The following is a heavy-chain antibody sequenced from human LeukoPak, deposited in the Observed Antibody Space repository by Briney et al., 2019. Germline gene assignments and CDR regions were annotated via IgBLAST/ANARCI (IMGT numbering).Heavy chain of an antibody. J-gene: IGHJ3*02. CDR1: GFTFSSYG. D-gene: IGHD3-9*01. V-gene: IGHV3-30*18. CDR3: ANEILTGYPDAFDI. CDR2: ISYDGSNK. Sequence: GGSLRLSCAASGFTFSSYGMHWVRQAPGKGLEWVAVISYDGSNKYYADSVKGRFTISRDNSKSTLYLQMNSLRAEDTAVYHCANEILTGYPDAFDIWGQGTMVTVSS.